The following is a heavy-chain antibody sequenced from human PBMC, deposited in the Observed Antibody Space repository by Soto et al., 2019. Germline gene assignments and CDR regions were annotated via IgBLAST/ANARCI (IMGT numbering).Heavy chain of an antibody. CDR3: ATLDGRLRFLERPTRIYYFDY. CDR2: IYYSGST. V-gene: IGHV4-39*01. D-gene: IGHD3-3*01. Sequence: SETLSLTCTVSGGSISSSSYYWGWIRQPPGKGLEWIGSIYYSGSTYYNPSLKSRVTISVDTSKNQFSLKLSSVTAADTAVYYCATLDGRLRFLERPTRIYYFDYSGQGTLVTVSS. CDR1: GGSISSSSYY. J-gene: IGHJ4*01.